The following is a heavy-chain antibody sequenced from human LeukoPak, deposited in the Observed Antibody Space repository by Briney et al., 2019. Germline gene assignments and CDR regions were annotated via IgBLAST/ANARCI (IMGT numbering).Heavy chain of an antibody. V-gene: IGHV3-23*01. CDR3: AKDTHGYPGGIDY. CDR2: ISGSGGST. CDR1: GFTFSSYA. D-gene: IGHD3-22*01. Sequence: GGSLRLSCAASGFTFSSYAMSWVRQAPGKGLEWVSAISGSGGSTYYADSVKGRFTISRDSSKNKLDLQMNSLRAEDTAVYYCAKDTHGYPGGIDYWGQGTLVTVSS. J-gene: IGHJ4*02.